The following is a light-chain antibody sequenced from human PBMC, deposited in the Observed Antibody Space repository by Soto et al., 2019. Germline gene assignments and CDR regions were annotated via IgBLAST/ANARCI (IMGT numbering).Light chain of an antibody. Sequence: DTLTRSILVRAIFNLMCIQSVFYSSNNKNYLAWYQHKPGQPPKLLIYWASTRDSGVPDRFSGSGSGTDFTLTISSLQAEDVAVYSCQQYYRTPITFGGGTKVDI. V-gene: IGKV4-1*01. CDR3: QQYYRTPIT. CDR2: WAS. CDR1: QSVFYSSNNKNY. J-gene: IGKJ4*01.